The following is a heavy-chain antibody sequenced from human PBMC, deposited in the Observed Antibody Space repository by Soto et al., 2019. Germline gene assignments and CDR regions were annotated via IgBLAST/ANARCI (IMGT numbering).Heavy chain of an antibody. CDR3: ARGVGSSLPQY. J-gene: IGHJ4*02. V-gene: IGHV4-59*02. D-gene: IGHD1-26*01. CDR1: GGSVSVYY. Sequence: SETLSLTCTISGGSVSVYYWSWIRQPTGQGLEWIGYIYASGSPYYNPSLRSRVTISADTSKNQISLKLTSPTAADTAVYYCARGVGSSLPQYWGRGTLVTVSS. CDR2: IYASGSP.